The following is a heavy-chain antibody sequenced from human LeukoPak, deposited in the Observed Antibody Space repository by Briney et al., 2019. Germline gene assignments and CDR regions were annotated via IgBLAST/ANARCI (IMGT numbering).Heavy chain of an antibody. CDR1: GFTFSSYW. CDR2: INHSGST. J-gene: IGHJ3*02. V-gene: IGHV4-34*01. CDR3: ASSLVITTGNAFDI. D-gene: IGHD3-22*01. Sequence: AGGSLRLSCAASGFTFSSYWMSWIRQPPGKGLEWIGEINHSGSTNYNPSLKSRVTISVDTSKNQFSLKLSSVTAADTAVYYCASSLVITTGNAFDIWGQGTMVTVSS.